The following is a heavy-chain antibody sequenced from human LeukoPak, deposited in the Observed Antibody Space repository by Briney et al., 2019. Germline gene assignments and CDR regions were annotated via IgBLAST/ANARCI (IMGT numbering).Heavy chain of an antibody. V-gene: IGHV4-38-2*01. J-gene: IGHJ6*03. CDR1: GYSISSGHY. D-gene: IGHD3-10*01. CDR2: IYHSGST. Sequence: SETLSLTCAVSGYSISSGHYWGWIRQPPGKGLEWIGSIYHSGSTYYNPSLKSRVTISVDTSKNQFSLKLSSVTAADTAVYYCARAPGYYYMDVWGKGTTVTVSS. CDR3: ARAPGYYYMDV.